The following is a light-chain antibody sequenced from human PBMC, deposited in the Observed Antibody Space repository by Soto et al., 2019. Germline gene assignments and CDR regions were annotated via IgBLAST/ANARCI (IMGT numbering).Light chain of an antibody. J-gene: IGKJ1*01. CDR1: QTISSW. Sequence: DIQMTQSPSTLSGSVGDRVTITCRASQTISSWLAWYHQKPGKAPKLLIYKASTLKNGVPSRFSGSGSGTEFTLTISSLQPDDFATYYCQQYNSYSTFGQGTKVDIK. CDR3: QQYNSYST. CDR2: KAS. V-gene: IGKV1-5*03.